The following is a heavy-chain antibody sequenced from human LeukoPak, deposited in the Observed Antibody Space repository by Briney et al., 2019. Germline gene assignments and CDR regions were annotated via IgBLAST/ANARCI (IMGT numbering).Heavy chain of an antibody. CDR2: ISGSGGST. Sequence: GGSLRLSCAASGFTFSSYAMSWVRQAPGKGLEWVSAISGSGGSTYYADSVKGRFTISRDNSKNTLYLQMNSLRAEDTALYYCAKDSDSSGYYTYYFDYWGQGTLVTVSS. V-gene: IGHV3-23*01. J-gene: IGHJ4*02. CDR3: AKDSDSSGYYTYYFDY. CDR1: GFTFSSYA. D-gene: IGHD3-22*01.